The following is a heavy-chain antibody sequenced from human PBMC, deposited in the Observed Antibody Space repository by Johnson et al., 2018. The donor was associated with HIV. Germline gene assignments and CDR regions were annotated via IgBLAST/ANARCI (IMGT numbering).Heavy chain of an antibody. CDR2: INNSGGGT. CDR3: ARDGDYYDSDGGDAFDI. D-gene: IGHD3-22*01. CDR1: GFTFSSYA. V-gene: IGHV3-23*04. J-gene: IGHJ3*02. Sequence: VQLVESGGGLVQPGGSLRLSCAASGFTFSSYAMSWVRQAPGKGLEWVSVINNSGGGTYYADSVKGRFTISRDNSKNTLYLQMNSLRAEDTAVYCCARDGDYYDSDGGDAFDIWGQGTMVTVSS.